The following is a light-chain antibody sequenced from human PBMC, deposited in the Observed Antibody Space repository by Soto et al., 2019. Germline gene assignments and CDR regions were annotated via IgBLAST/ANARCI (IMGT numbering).Light chain of an antibody. CDR2: EVF. CDR3: LSFFGRDLGV. Sequence: QSVLTQPPSASGSPGQSVTISCTGTSNDIGAYNYVSWYQHHPGKVPKLLIYEVFGRPSGVPDRFSASKSGNTASLTVSGLQLDFVADYWCLSFFGRDLGVFGSGTK. J-gene: IGLJ1*01. V-gene: IGLV2-8*01. CDR1: SNDIGAYNY.